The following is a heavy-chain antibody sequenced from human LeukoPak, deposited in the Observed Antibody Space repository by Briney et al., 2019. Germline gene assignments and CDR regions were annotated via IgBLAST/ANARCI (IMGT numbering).Heavy chain of an antibody. CDR3: AREGGDILTGNWFDP. CDR2: IYYSGST. V-gene: IGHV4-59*01. J-gene: IGHJ5*02. Sequence: SETLSLTCTVSGGSISSYYWSWIRRPPGKGLEWIGYIYYSGSTNYNPSLKSRVTISVDTSKNQFSLKLSSVTAADTAVYYCAREGGDILTGNWFDPWGQGTLVTVSS. CDR1: GGSISSYY. D-gene: IGHD3-9*01.